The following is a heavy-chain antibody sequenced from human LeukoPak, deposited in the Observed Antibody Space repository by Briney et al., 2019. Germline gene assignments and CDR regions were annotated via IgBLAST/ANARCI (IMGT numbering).Heavy chain of an antibody. CDR1: GFTFSNYE. CDR2: ITSDSRTI. J-gene: IGHJ6*03. CDR3: ARSYYYYMDV. V-gene: IGHV3-48*03. Sequence: PGGSLRLSCAASGFTFSNYEMKWVRQAPGKGLEWVSSITSDSRTIYYADSVKGRFTISRDNAKNSLYLQMNSLRAEDTAVYSCARSYYYYMDVWGKGTTVIVSS.